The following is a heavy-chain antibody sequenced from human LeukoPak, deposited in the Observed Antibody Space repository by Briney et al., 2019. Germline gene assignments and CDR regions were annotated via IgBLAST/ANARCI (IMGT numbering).Heavy chain of an antibody. J-gene: IGHJ4*02. CDR1: GFLVSSNY. CDR2: IYPGGST. CDR3: AREPGFGEYDY. V-gene: IGHV3-66*02. D-gene: IGHD3-10*01. Sequence: PGGSLRLSCAASGFLVSSNYMSWVRQAPGKGLESVSIIYPGGSTYYADSVKGRFTISRDNSRTTLYLQMESLRVEDTALYYCAREPGFGEYDYWGQGTLVTVSS.